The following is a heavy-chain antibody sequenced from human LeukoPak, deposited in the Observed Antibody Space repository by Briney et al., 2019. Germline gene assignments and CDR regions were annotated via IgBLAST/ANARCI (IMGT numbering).Heavy chain of an antibody. CDR1: GGTFSSYA. Sequence: SVKVSCKASGGTFSSYAISWVRQAPGQGLEWMGGIIPIFGTANYAQKFQGRVTITADESTSTAYMELSSLRSEDTAVYYCARVLVTGTTRFDPWGQGTLVTVSS. V-gene: IGHV1-69*13. CDR3: ARVLVTGTTRFDP. J-gene: IGHJ5*02. D-gene: IGHD1-7*01. CDR2: IIPIFGTA.